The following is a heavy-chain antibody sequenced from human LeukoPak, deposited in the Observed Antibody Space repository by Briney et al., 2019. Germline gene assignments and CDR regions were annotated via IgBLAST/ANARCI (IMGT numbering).Heavy chain of an antibody. D-gene: IGHD3-3*01. CDR3: AKDLPGITIFGALHY. J-gene: IGHJ4*02. CDR1: GFTFSDCV. V-gene: IGHV3-23*01. CDR2: ITAGGGST. Sequence: HAGGSLRLSCAASGFTFSDCVMTWLRHAPGKGLEWVSTITAGGGSTYYGDSVKGRFTISRDNSKNTLYLQLNSLRADDTAVYYCAKDLPGITIFGALHYWGQGALVTVS.